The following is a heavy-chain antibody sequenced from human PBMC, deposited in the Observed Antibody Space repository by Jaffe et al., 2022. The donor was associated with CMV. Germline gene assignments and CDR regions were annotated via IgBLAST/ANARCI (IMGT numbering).Heavy chain of an antibody. CDR2: IRSKAYGGTT. J-gene: IGHJ4*02. CDR1: GFTFGDYA. CDR3: TRDLTYGSGSSGDY. V-gene: IGHV3-49*04. Sequence: EVQLVESGGGLVQPGRSLRLSCTASGFTFGDYAMSWVRQAPGKGLEWVGFIRSKAYGGTTEYAASVKGRFTISRDDSKSIAYLQMNSLKTEDTAVYYCTRDLTYGSGSSGDYWGQGTLVTVSS. D-gene: IGHD3-10*01.